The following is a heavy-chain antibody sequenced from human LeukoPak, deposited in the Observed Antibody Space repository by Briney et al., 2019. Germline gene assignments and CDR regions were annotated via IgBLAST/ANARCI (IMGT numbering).Heavy chain of an antibody. D-gene: IGHD6-13*01. J-gene: IGHJ4*02. CDR1: GFTFSSYN. V-gene: IGHV3-21*01. CDR2: ISSSSSYI. Sequence: GASLRLSCAASGFTFSSYNMNWVRQAPGKGLEWVSSISSSSSYIYYTDSVKGRFTVSRDNAKNSLYLEMSSLRADDTAIYYCARVSLGAAAGTSRWGQGTLVTVSS. CDR3: ARVSLGAAAGTSR.